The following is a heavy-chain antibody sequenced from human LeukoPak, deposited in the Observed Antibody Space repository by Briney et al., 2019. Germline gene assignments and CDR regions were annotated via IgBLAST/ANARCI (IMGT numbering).Heavy chain of an antibody. J-gene: IGHJ4*02. CDR3: ARDWNDEKGKLGHYFDY. CDR2: IIPIFGIA. CDR1: GGTFSSYA. Sequence: SVKVSRKASGGTFSSYAISWVRQAPGQGLEWMGRIIPIFGIANYAQKFQGRVTITADKSTSTAYMELSSLRSEDTAVYYCARDWNDEKGKLGHYFDYWGQGTLVTVSS. V-gene: IGHV1-69*04. D-gene: IGHD1-1*01.